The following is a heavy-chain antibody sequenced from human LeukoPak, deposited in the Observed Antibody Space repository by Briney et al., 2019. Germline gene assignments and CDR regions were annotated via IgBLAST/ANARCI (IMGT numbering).Heavy chain of an antibody. CDR1: GGSISNYY. Sequence: SETLSLTCTVSGGSISNYYWSWIRQPPGKGLEWIGYIFYSGSANYNPSLKSRVTISVDTSKNQFSLKLSSVTAADTAVYYCARHAATVSYYFDYWGQGTLVTVSS. CDR2: IFYSGSA. J-gene: IGHJ4*02. V-gene: IGHV4-59*08. D-gene: IGHD4-17*01. CDR3: ARHAATVSYYFDY.